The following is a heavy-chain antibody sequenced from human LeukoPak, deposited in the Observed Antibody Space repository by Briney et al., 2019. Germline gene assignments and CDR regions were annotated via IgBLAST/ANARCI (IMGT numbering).Heavy chain of an antibody. CDR1: GGSFSGYY. CDR2: INHSGST. D-gene: IGHD4-17*01. J-gene: IGHJ4*02. CDR3: ARGLFTVNALNGTSLDY. V-gene: IGHV4-34*01. Sequence: SETLSLTCAVYGGSFSGYYWSWIRQPPGKGLEWIGEINHSGSTNYNPSLKSRVTISVDTSKNQFSLKLSSVTAADTAVYYCARGLFTVNALNGTSLDYWGQGTLVTVSS.